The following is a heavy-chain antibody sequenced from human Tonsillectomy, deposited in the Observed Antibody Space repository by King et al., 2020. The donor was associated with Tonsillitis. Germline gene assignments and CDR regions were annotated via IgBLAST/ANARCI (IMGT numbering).Heavy chain of an antibody. CDR1: GFTFTSSA. J-gene: IGHJ3*02. CDR2: IVVDSGNT. CDR3: AALRYSSWYPLDAFDI. V-gene: IGHV1-58*02. D-gene: IGHD6-13*01. Sequence: QLVQSGPEVKKPGTSVKVSCKASGFTFTSSAMQWVRQARGQRLEWIGWIVVDSGNTNYAQKFQERVTITRDMSTSTAYMELSNLRSEDTAVYYCAALRYSSWYPLDAFDIWGQGTMVTVSS.